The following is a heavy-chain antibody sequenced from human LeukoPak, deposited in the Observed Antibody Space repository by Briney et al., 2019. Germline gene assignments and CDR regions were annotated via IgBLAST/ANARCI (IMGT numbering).Heavy chain of an antibody. J-gene: IGHJ5*02. Sequence: VASVKVSCKASGYSFTIYYLHWLRQAPGQGLEWMGWINPDTGGTFYAQKFKGRVTISRDTSISTAYMEVNRLTSDDTAVYYCARDLQQLTHNWFDPWGQGTLVTVSS. D-gene: IGHD6-13*01. V-gene: IGHV1-2*02. CDR3: ARDLQQLTHNWFDP. CDR1: GYSFTIYY. CDR2: INPDTGGT.